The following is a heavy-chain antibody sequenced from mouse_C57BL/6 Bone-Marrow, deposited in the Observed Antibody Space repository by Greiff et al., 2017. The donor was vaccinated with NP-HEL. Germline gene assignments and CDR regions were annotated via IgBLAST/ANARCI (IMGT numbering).Heavy chain of an antibody. Sequence: QVQLQQPGAELVRPGSSVKLSCKASGYTFTSYWMHWVKQRPIQGLEWIGNIDPSDSETHYNQKFKDKATLTVDKSSSTAYMQLSSLTSEDSAVYYCARETTVGPSYFDYWGQGTTLTVSS. D-gene: IGHD1-1*01. CDR3: ARETTVGPSYFDY. CDR1: GYTFTSYW. CDR2: IDPSDSET. J-gene: IGHJ2*01. V-gene: IGHV1-52*01.